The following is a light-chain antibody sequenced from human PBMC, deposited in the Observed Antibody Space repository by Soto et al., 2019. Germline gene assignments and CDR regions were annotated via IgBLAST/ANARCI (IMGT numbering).Light chain of an antibody. CDR3: QQYHFCWT. J-gene: IGKJ1*01. Sequence: DIQMTQSPSTLSASVGDRVTITCRASQSIDSGLAWYQQKPGKAPKLLIYKASTLESGVPLRFSGSGSGTEFTRTSTGLQPDGFATYYWQQYHFCWTFGQGTRVEMK. CDR1: QSIDSG. CDR2: KAS. V-gene: IGKV1-5*03.